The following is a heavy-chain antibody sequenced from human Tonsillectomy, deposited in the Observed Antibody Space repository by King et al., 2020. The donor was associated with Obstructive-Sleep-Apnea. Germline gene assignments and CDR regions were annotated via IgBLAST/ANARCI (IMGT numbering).Heavy chain of an antibody. J-gene: IGHJ5*02. CDR1: GFSFRDYA. V-gene: IGHV3-49*03. CDR2: VRSKPYGETT. D-gene: IGHD3-10*01. Sequence: VQLVESGGGLVQPGRSLRLSCIGSGFSFRDYAISWFRQAPGKGLEWVGFVRSKPYGETTDYAESVKGRFVISRDDSKSIAYLQMDSLKTEDTALYFCSRDGSYGSGTLTNWFDPWGQGTLVTVS. CDR3: SRDGSYGSGTLTNWFDP.